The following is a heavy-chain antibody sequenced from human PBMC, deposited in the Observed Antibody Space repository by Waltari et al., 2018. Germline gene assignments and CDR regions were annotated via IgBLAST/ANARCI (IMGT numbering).Heavy chain of an antibody. CDR1: GGSISSGSYY. CDR3: AVGDYGDYLDY. D-gene: IGHD4-17*01. V-gene: IGHV4-61*02. J-gene: IGHJ4*02. CDR2: IYTSGST. Sequence: QVQLQESGPGLVKPSQTLSLTCTVSGGSISSGSYYWSWIRQPAGKGLEWIGRIYTSGSTNYNPSLKSRVTISVDTSKNQFSLKLSSVTAADTAVYYCAVGDYGDYLDYWGQGTLVTVSS.